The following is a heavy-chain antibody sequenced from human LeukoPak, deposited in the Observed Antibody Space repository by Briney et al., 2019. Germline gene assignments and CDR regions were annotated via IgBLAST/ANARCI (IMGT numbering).Heavy chain of an antibody. CDR3: ARDRWSSTSYNDY. CDR2: IWYDGNNK. V-gene: IGHV3-33*01. Sequence: GGSLRLSCAASGFNFSNYAMHWVRQAPGKGLEWVAVIWYDGNNKYYADSVKGRFTISRDNSKNTLYLQMNSLRAEDTAVYYCARDRWSSTSYNDYWGQGTLVTVSS. J-gene: IGHJ4*02. D-gene: IGHD2-2*01. CDR1: GFNFSNYA.